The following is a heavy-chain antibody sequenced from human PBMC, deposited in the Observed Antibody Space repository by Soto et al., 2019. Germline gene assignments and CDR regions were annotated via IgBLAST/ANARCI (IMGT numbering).Heavy chain of an antibody. CDR1: GYTFTSYG. CDR3: AREGDVYDFWSEYYMDV. V-gene: IGHV1-18*01. Sequence: QVQLVQSGAEVKKPGASVKVSCKASGYTFTSYGISWVRQAPGQGLEWMGWISAYNGNTNYAQKLQGRVTMTTDKSTSTAYMELRSLRSDDTAVYYCAREGDVYDFWSEYYMDVWGKGTTVTVSS. J-gene: IGHJ6*03. D-gene: IGHD3-3*01. CDR2: ISAYNGNT.